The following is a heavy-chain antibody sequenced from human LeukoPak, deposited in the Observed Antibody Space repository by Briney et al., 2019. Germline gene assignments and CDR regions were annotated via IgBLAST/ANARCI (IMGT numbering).Heavy chain of an antibody. CDR3: ARVTDSSSWGTYYYYYYMDV. CDR2: ISSSDNTI. D-gene: IGHD6-13*01. CDR1: GFTFSSYE. V-gene: IGHV3-48*03. Sequence: TGGSLRLSCAASGFTFSSYEMNWVRQAPGKGLEWVSYISSSDNTIYYADSVKGRFTISRDNAKNSLYLQMNSLRAEDTAVYYCARVTDSSSWGTYYYYYYMDVWGKGTTVTVSS. J-gene: IGHJ6*03.